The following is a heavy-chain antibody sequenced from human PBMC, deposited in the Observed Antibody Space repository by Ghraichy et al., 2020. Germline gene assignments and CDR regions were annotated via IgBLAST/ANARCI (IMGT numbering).Heavy chain of an antibody. CDR3: AKPVGYSYRSYGMDV. J-gene: IGHJ6*02. CDR2: ISYDGSNK. CDR1: GFTFSSYG. V-gene: IGHV3-30*18. D-gene: IGHD5-18*01. Sequence: GGSLRLSCAASGFTFSSYGTHWVRQAPGKGLEWVAVISYDGSNKYYADSVKGRFTISRDNSKNTLYLQMNSLRAEDTAVYYCAKPVGYSYRSYGMDVWGQGTTVTVSS.